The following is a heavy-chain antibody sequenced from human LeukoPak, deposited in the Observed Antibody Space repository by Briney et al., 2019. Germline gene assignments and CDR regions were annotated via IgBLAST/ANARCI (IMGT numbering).Heavy chain of an antibody. CDR3: ASELGYCSGGSCSWDYFDY. CDR2: IKQDGSEK. Sequence: GGSLRLSCAASGFTFSSYWMSWVRQAPGKGLEWVANIKQDGSEKYYVDSVKGRFTISRDNAKNSLYLQMNSLRAEDTAVYYCASELGYCSGGSCSWDYFDYWGQGTLVAVSS. CDR1: GFTFSSYW. V-gene: IGHV3-7*01. D-gene: IGHD2-15*01. J-gene: IGHJ4*02.